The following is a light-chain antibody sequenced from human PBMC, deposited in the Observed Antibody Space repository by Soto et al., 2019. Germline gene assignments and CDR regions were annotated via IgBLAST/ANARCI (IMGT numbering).Light chain of an antibody. J-gene: IGKJ4*01. CDR3: QQYGSSPT. V-gene: IGKV3-20*01. CDR2: GAS. Sequence: EIVLTQSPGTLSLSPGERVTLSCRASQSVSTTSLARYQQKPGQAPRLLIYGASSRASGIPDRFSGSGSGTDFTLTISRLEPEDFAVYFCQQYGSSPTFGGGTKVDI. CDR1: QSVSTTS.